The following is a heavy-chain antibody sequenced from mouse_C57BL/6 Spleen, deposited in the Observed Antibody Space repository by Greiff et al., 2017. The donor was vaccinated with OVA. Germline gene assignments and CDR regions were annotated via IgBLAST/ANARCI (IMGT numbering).Heavy chain of an antibody. V-gene: IGHV1-55*01. CDR3: ARSLTTGSSYNYAMDY. Sequence: VQLHQPGAELVKPGASVKMSCKASGYTFTSYWITWVKQRPGQGLEWIGDIYPGSGSTNYNEKFKSKATLNVDTSSSTVYMQLISLTSEDSAVYYCARSLTTGSSYNYAMDYWGQGTSVTVSS. CDR2: IYPGSGST. CDR1: GYTFTSYW. J-gene: IGHJ4*01. D-gene: IGHD1-1*01.